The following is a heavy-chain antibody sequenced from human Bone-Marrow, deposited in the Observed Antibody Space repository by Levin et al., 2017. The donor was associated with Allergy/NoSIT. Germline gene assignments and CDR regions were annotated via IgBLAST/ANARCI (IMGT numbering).Heavy chain of an antibody. J-gene: IGHJ4*02. CDR2: ISAFGDPT. D-gene: IGHD4-11*01. V-gene: IGHV3-23*01. CDR3: TTDDGTVSAYYFNH. Sequence: ASVKVSCTASGFTFGSYAMTWVRQIPGKGLEWLSIISAFGDPTDYAAPVKGRITISRDDSRNTLFLQMDSLKPEDTAVYYCTTDDGTVSAYYFNHWGQGTLVAVSS. CDR1: GFTFGSYA.